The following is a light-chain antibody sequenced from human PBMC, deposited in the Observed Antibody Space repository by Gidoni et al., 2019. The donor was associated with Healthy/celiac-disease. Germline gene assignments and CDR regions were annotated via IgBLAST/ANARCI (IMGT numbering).Light chain of an antibody. Sequence: DIVMTQSPATLSVSPGDIATHSCRASQSVSSNLAWYQQKPGQAPRRLIYGASTRATGIPARFSGSGSGTEFTLTISSLQSEDFAVYCCQQYNNWPPYTFGQGTKLEIK. J-gene: IGKJ2*01. CDR1: QSVSSN. V-gene: IGKV3-15*01. CDR3: QQYNNWPPYT. CDR2: GAS.